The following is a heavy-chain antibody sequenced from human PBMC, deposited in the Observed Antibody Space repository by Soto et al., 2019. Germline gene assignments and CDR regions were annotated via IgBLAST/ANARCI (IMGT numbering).Heavy chain of an antibody. D-gene: IGHD3-10*01. CDR2: ISGSGGST. J-gene: IGHJ4*02. CDR3: AKDLVYVVRGVIIKEGFDY. CDR1: GFTFSSYA. V-gene: IGHV3-23*01. Sequence: GGSLRLSCAASGFTFSSYAMSWVRQAPGKGLEWVSAISGSGGSTYYADSVKGRFTISRDNSKNTLYLQMNSLRAEDTAVYYCAKDLVYVVRGVIIKEGFDYWGQGTLVTVSS.